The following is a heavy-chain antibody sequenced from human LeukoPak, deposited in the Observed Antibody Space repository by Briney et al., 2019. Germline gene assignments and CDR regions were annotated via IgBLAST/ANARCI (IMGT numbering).Heavy chain of an antibody. Sequence: GGSLRLSCAASGFTFSSYGMHWVRQAPGKGLEWVSAISGSGGSTYYADSVKGRFTISRDNSKNTLYLQMNSLRAEDTAVYYCAKGYYYDSSGYYYGAFDIWGQGTMVTVSS. CDR3: AKGYYYDSSGYYYGAFDI. V-gene: IGHV3-23*01. CDR2: ISGSGGST. D-gene: IGHD3-22*01. J-gene: IGHJ3*02. CDR1: GFTFSSYG.